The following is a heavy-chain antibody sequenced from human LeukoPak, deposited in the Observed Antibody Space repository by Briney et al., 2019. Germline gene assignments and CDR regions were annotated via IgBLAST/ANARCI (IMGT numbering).Heavy chain of an antibody. J-gene: IGHJ6*02. CDR1: GFTFSSYE. V-gene: IGHV3-48*03. CDR2: ISSSGSTI. D-gene: IGHD3-3*01. CDR3: ARYKYYDFWSGYYDVYYYGMDV. Sequence: GGSLRLSCAASGFTFSSYEMNWVRQAPGKGLEWVSYISSSGSTIYYADSVKGRFTISRDNAKNSLYLQMNSLRAEDTAVYYCARYKYYDFWSGYYDVYYYGMDVWGQGTTVTVSS.